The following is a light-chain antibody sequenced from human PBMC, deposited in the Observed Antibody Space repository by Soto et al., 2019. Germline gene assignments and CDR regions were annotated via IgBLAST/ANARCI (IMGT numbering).Light chain of an antibody. CDR3: QQYGGLPYT. J-gene: IGKJ2*01. CDR1: QTLTSTY. CDR2: GAS. V-gene: IGKV3-20*01. Sequence: EIVLTQSPGTLSLSPRERATRSCRASQTLTSTYLAWYQQKPGQAPRLLIYGASSGATGIPDRFSGSGSGTDFTLTIIRLEPEDFAVDFCQQYGGLPYTFGQGTKLEI.